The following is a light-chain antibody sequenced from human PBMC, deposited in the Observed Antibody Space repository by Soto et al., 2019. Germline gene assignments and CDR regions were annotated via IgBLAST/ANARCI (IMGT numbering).Light chain of an antibody. CDR1: SSDVGAYKY. CDR2: EVS. Sequence: QSVLTQPASVSGSPGQSVTISCTGTSSDVGAYKYVSWYQQHPGKAPKLMIYEVSNRPSGVSNRFSGSKSGNTASLTISGLQADDEADYYCNSYAGDIIRSVFGTGTKVTVL. CDR3: NSYAGDIIRSV. V-gene: IGLV2-14*01. J-gene: IGLJ1*01.